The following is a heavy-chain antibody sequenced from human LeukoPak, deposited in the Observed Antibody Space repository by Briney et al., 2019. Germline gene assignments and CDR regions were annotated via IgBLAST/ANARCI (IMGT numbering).Heavy chain of an antibody. J-gene: IGHJ6*04. V-gene: IGHV1-2*02. CDR1: GYTFTGYY. CDR2: INPNSGGT. CDR3: ARGVSKAVAGYYYGMAV. Sequence: ASVKVSCKASGYTFTGYYMHWVRQAPGQGLEWMGWINPNSGGTNYAQKFQGRVTMTRDTSISTAYMELSRLRSDDTAVYYCARGVSKAVAGYYYGMAVWGKGPTSPSPQ. D-gene: IGHD6-19*01.